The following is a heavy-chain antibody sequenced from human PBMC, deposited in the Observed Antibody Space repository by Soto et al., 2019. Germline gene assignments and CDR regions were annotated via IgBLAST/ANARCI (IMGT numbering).Heavy chain of an antibody. CDR3: ARVIGRAMAFDI. J-gene: IGHJ3*02. D-gene: IGHD1-26*01. CDR2: IYYSGST. Sequence: SQTLSLTCTVSGGSISSYYWSWIRQPPGKGLEWIGYIYYSGSTNYNPSLKSRVTISVDTSKNQLSLKLSSVTAADTAVYYCARVIGRAMAFDIWGQGTMVTVSS. CDR1: GGSISSYY. V-gene: IGHV4-59*01.